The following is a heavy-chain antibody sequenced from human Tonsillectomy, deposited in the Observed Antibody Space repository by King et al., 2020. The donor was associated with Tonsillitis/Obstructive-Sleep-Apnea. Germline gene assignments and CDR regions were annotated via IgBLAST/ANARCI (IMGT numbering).Heavy chain of an antibody. Sequence: QLVESGGGVVQPGGSLRLSCAASGFTFDDYAMHWVRQAPGKGLAWVSLISGDGGSTYYADSVKGRFTISRDNSKNSLYLQMNSLRTEDTALYYCAKDIRSDYDFWSGYDYWGQGTLVTVSS. CDR2: ISGDGGST. D-gene: IGHD3-3*01. CDR1: GFTFDDYA. J-gene: IGHJ4*02. CDR3: AKDIRSDYDFWSGYDY. V-gene: IGHV3-43*02.